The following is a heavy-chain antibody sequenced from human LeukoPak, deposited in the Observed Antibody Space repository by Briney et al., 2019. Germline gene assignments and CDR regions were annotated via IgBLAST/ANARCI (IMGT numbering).Heavy chain of an antibody. V-gene: IGHV3-21*04. CDR3: AKGIQLFVYYYMDV. J-gene: IGHJ6*03. CDR1: GFTFSSYS. CDR2: ISSSSSYI. D-gene: IGHD5-18*01. Sequence: PGGSLRLSCAASGFTFSSYSMNWVRQAPGKGLEWVSSISSSSSYIYYADSVKGRFTISRDNAKNSLYLQMNSLRAEDTAVYYCAKGIQLFVYYYMDVWGKGTTVTVSS.